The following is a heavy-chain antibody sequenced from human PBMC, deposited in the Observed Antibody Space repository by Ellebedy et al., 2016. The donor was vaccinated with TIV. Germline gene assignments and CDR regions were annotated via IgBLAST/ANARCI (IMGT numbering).Heavy chain of an antibody. D-gene: IGHD3-9*01. CDR3: TSKYYDILTGYYIDY. CDR2: IRSKAYGGTT. Sequence: GGSLRLSCTASGFTFGDYAMSWFRQAPGKGLEWVGFIRSKAYGGTTEYAASVKGRFTISRDDSKSIAYLQMNSLKTEDTAVYYCTSKYYDILTGYYIDYWGQGTLVTVSS. V-gene: IGHV3-49*03. J-gene: IGHJ4*02. CDR1: GFTFGDYA.